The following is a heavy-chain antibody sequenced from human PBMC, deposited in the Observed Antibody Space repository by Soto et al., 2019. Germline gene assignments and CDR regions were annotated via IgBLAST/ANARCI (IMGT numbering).Heavy chain of an antibody. Sequence: ESGGGLVKPGGSLRLSCAASGFTFSTYTMNWVRQAPGKGLEWVSSISSSSTYIYYGDSMKGRFTISRDNAKNSLYLEMNSLRAEDTAVYYCARESEDLTSNFDYWGQGTLVTVSS. V-gene: IGHV3-21*06. CDR2: ISSSSTYI. CDR3: ARESEDLTSNFDY. J-gene: IGHJ4*02. CDR1: GFTFSTYT.